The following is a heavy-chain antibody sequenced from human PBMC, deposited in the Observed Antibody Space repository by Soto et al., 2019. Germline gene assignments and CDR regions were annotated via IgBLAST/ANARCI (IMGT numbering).Heavy chain of an antibody. CDR2: ISYDGSNK. J-gene: IGHJ4*02. V-gene: IGHV3-30*18. CDR1: GFTFSSYG. Sequence: GGSLRLSCAASGFTFSSYGMHWVRQAPGKGLEWVAVISYDGSNKYYADSVKGRFTISRDNSKNTLYLQMNSLRAEDTAVYYCAKDFVWNDVGFYFDYWGQGTLVTVSS. CDR3: AKDFVWNDVGFYFDY. D-gene: IGHD1-1*01.